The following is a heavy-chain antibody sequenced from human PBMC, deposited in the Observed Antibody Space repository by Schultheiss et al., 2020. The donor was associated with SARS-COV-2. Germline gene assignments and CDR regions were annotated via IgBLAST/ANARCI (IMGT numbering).Heavy chain of an antibody. Sequence: GGSLRLSCAASGFTFSSYDMHWVRQATGKGLEWVSAISGSGGSTYYADSVKGRFTISRDNSKNTLYLQMNSLRAEDTAVYYCARGTYYYDSSGYYWGQGTLVTVSS. CDR3: ARGTYYYDSSGYY. CDR2: ISGSGGST. J-gene: IGHJ4*02. V-gene: IGHV3-23*01. D-gene: IGHD3-22*01. CDR1: GFTFSSYD.